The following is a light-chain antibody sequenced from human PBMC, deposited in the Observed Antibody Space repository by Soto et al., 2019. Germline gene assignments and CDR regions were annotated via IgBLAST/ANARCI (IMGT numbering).Light chain of an antibody. CDR3: SSHTSSSTHVV. Sequence: QSVLTQPASVSGSPGQSITISCTGTSSDVGGYNYVSWYQQHPGKAPKLMIHDVSNRPSGVSNRFSGSKSGNRASLTISGLQAEDEPDYYCSSHTSSSTHVVFGGGTKLTVL. J-gene: IGLJ2*01. CDR1: SSDVGGYNY. CDR2: DVS. V-gene: IGLV2-14*01.